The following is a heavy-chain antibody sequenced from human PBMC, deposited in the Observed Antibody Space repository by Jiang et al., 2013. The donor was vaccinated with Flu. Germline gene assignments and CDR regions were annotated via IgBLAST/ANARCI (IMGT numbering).Heavy chain of an antibody. CDR1: GDSINSDSNY. CDR2: IYYSGST. J-gene: IGHJ5*02. V-gene: IGHV4-39*01. D-gene: IGHD3-3*01. Sequence: GPGLVKPSETLSLTCSVSGDSINSDSNYWGWIRQPPGKGLEWIGSIYYSGSTYYNPSLKSRVTISVDMSKNQFSLKLSSVTAADTAVYYCARHMGLTIQRFDPWGQGNPGHRLL. CDR3: ARHMGLTIQRFDP.